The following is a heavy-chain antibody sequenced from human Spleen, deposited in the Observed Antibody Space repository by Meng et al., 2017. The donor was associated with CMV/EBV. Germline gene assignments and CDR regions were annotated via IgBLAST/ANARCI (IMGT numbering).Heavy chain of an antibody. CDR3: ASSSDIYYYFDY. V-gene: IGHV3-30*04. J-gene: IGHJ4*02. Sequence: WVRQAPGKGLEWVAVISYDGSNKYYADSVKGRFTISRDNSKNTLYLQMNSLRAEDTAVYYCASSSDIYYYFDYWGQGTLVTVSS. D-gene: IGHD1-26*01. CDR2: ISYDGSNK.